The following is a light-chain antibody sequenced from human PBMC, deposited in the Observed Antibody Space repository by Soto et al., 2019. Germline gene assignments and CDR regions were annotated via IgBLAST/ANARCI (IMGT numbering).Light chain of an antibody. Sequence: EIVMTQSPATLSVSPGERATLSCRASRNINRNLAWYQQKPGQPPRLLISGASTRTTGIPARLSGSGSGTAFTPTISSLQSDDVAVYYCQQYYGSPPLIFGGGTKVEIK. CDR1: RNINRN. V-gene: IGKV3-15*01. CDR3: QQYYGSPPLI. CDR2: GAS. J-gene: IGKJ4*01.